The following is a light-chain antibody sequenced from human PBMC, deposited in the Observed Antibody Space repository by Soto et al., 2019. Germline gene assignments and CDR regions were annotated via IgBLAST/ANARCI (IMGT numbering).Light chain of an antibody. CDR3: QQYGTSPIT. V-gene: IGKV3-20*01. J-gene: IGKJ5*01. Sequence: EIVLTHSPSTLSLSPGSESTPSCRASQTVTSNYLVWYQKRTGQAPRLLIYGASARATGIPERLSGSGYGRDLTITISRMETADFEVYYCQQYGTSPITFGHGTRLEIK. CDR1: QTVTSNY. CDR2: GAS.